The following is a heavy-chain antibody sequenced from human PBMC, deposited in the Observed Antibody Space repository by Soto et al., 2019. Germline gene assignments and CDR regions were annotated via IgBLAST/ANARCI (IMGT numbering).Heavy chain of an antibody. Sequence: QVQLQESGPGLVKPSETLSLTCTFSGDSISTYYWTWIRQSPGKGLEWIAFIYYGGSTNYNPSLKSRVTISVDTSKNQFSLKLNSVTAADTAVYYCARPGRDWGSLDYWGQGTLVTVSS. CDR3: ARPGRDWGSLDY. D-gene: IGHD7-27*01. J-gene: IGHJ4*02. CDR2: IYYGGST. CDR1: GDSISTYY. V-gene: IGHV4-59*08.